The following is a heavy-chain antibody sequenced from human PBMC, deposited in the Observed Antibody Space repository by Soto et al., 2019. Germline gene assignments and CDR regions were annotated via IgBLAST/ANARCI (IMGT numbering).Heavy chain of an antibody. V-gene: IGHV2-5*02. CDR2: IYWDEDK. CDR1: GFSLTTSGVG. J-gene: IGHJ4*02. CDR3: AHRVARPAFVFVTTTAIYFDF. Sequence: QITLNESGPTQVKPRQTLTLTCTFSGFSLTTSGVGVGWIRQSPGKAPEWLALIYWDEDKRYSPSLKSRLTLTKDTAKNQVVLTMADLDPADTATYYIAHRVARPAFVFVTTTAIYFDFWGQRTPVGVSS. D-gene: IGHD6-6*01.